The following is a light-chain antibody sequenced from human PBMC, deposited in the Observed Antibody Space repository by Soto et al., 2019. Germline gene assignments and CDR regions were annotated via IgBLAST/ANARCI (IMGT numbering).Light chain of an antibody. J-gene: IGLJ2*01. CDR1: SSDLGGYNF. CDR3: RSYAGSNNVV. CDR2: EVN. V-gene: IGLV2-8*01. Sequence: QSVLTQPPSAYGSPGQSVTISCTGTSSDLGGYNFVSWYQQHPGKAPKLMIYEVNKRPSGVPDRFSGSKSGNTASLTVSGLQAEDEADYYCRSYAGSNNVVFGGGTKLTVL.